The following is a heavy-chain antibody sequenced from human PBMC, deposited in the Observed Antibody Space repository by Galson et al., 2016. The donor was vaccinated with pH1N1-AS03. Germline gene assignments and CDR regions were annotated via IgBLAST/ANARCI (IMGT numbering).Heavy chain of an antibody. CDR3: ARVEVPAAIEGYYFDY. D-gene: IGHD2-2*02. CDR2: IIAIFGTT. Sequence: SVKVSCKASGGIFRNFAISWVRQAPGQGLEWMGGIIAIFGTTNYAQRFQGRVTITADESTTTAYMELSSLRSDDTAVYYCARVEVPAAIEGYYFDYWGQGTLVPVSS. CDR1: GGIFRNFA. J-gene: IGHJ4*02. V-gene: IGHV1-69*13.